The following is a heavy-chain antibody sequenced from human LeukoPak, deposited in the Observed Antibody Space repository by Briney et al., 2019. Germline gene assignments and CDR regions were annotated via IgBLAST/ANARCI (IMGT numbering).Heavy chain of an antibody. J-gene: IGHJ4*02. V-gene: IGHV4-34*01. D-gene: IGHD3-10*01. CDR1: GGSFSGYY. Sequence: SETLSLTCAVYGGSFSGYYWSWIRQPPGKGLEWIGEINHSGSTNYNPSLKSRVTISVDTSKNQFSLKLSSVTAADTAVYYCAREATGSGSRRFDYWGQGTLVTVSS. CDR2: INHSGST. CDR3: AREATGSGSRRFDY.